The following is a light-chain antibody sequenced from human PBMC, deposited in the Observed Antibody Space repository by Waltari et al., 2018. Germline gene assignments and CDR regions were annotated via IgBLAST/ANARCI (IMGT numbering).Light chain of an antibody. V-gene: IGKV1-39*01. CDR1: QSISNY. Sequence: IQITQSPSSLSASVGSGVTITCQTSQSISNYLNWYQQKPGKAPNLLIYTASTLQSGVPSRFSGSGSGTDFTLTINNLQPEDFATYYCQQSHSFPFTFGQGTRVEI. CDR2: TAS. CDR3: QQSHSFPFT. J-gene: IGKJ5*01.